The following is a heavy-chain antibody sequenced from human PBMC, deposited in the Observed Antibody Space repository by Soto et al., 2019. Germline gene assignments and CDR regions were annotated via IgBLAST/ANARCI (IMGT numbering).Heavy chain of an antibody. Sequence: QVQLVESGGGVVQPGRSLRLSCAASGFTFSSYGMHWVRQAPGKGLEWVAVISYDGSNKYYADSVKGRFTISRDNSKNTLFLQMNRLRAEETACYYWAKDTHGYGPLNYWGQGTLVTVSS. CDR1: GFTFSSYG. D-gene: IGHD5-18*01. CDR3: AKDTHGYGPLNY. CDR2: ISYDGSNK. V-gene: IGHV3-30*18. J-gene: IGHJ4*02.